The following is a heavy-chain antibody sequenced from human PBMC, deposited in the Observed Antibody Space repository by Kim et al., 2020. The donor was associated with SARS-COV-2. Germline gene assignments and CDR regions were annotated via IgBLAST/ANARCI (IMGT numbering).Heavy chain of an antibody. CDR1: GFTFSSYG. D-gene: IGHD2-2*01. V-gene: IGHV3-30*18. CDR2: ISYDGNNK. CDR3: AKVGQYCSSSSCYRRYYYYGLDV. Sequence: GGSLRLSCAASGFTFSSYGMHWVRQAPGKGLEWVAVISYDGNNKYYADSVKGRFTISRDNSKNTVYLQMNSLRAEDTAVYYCAKVGQYCSSSSCYRRYYYYGLDVWGQGTTVTVSS. J-gene: IGHJ6*02.